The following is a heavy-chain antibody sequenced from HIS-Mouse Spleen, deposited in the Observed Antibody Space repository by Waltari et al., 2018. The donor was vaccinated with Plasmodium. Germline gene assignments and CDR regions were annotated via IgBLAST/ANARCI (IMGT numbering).Heavy chain of an antibody. CDR3: TRLSLEAKESN. CDR2: IRSKANSYAT. V-gene: IGHV3-73*01. CDR1: GFTFSGSA. J-gene: IGHJ4*02. Sequence: EVQLVESGGGLVQPGGSLKLSCAASGFTFSGSAMHWVRQASGKWREWVGRIRSKANSYATAYAASVKGRFTISRDYSKNTAYLQMNSLKTEDTAVYYCTRLSLEAKESNWGQGTLVTVSS.